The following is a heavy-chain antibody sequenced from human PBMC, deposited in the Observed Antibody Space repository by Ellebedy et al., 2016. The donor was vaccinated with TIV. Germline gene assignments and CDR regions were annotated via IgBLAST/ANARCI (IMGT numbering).Heavy chain of an antibody. CDR2: ISSSSSTT. D-gene: IGHD1-26*01. V-gene: IGHV3-48*02. J-gene: IGHJ4*02. Sequence: GESLKISCEASGFTFSSYGMNWVRQAPGKGLEWVSYISSSSSTTYYADSVKGRFTISRDNAKNSLYLQMNSLRDEDTAVYYCASIRGGSYRQFDYWGQGTLVTVSS. CDR3: ASIRGGSYRQFDY. CDR1: GFTFSSYG.